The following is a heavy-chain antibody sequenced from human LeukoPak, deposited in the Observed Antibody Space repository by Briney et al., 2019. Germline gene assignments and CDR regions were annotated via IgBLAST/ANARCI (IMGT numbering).Heavy chain of an antibody. D-gene: IGHD6-19*01. Sequence: SVKVSCKASGGTFSSYTISWVRQAPGQGLEWMGRIIPILGIANYAQKFQGRVTMTEDTSTDTAYMELSSLRSEDTAVYYCATDGGSGWTLDYWGQGTLVTVSS. CDR1: GGTFSSYT. CDR3: ATDGGSGWTLDY. V-gene: IGHV1-69*04. CDR2: IIPILGIA. J-gene: IGHJ4*02.